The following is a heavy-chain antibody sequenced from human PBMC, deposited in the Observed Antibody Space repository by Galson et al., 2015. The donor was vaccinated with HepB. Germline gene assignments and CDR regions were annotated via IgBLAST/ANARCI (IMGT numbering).Heavy chain of an antibody. V-gene: IGHV1-69*13. CDR1: GGTFSSYA. CDR2: IIPIFGTA. Sequence: VKVSCKASGGTFSSYAISWVRQAPGQGLEWMGGIIPIFGTANYAQKFQGRVTITADESTSTAYMELSSLRSEDTAVYYCAREVSGRGKGGWFDPWGQGTLVTVSS. D-gene: IGHD3-16*01. CDR3: AREVSGRGKGGWFDP. J-gene: IGHJ5*02.